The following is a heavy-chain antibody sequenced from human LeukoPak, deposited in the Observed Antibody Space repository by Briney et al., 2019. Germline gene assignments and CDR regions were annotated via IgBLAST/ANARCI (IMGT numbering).Heavy chain of an antibody. J-gene: IGHJ6*04. Sequence: ASVKVSCKASGYTFTSYGISWVRQAPGQGLEWMGRISAYNGNTNYAQKLQGRVTMTTDTSTSTAYMELRSLRSDDTAVYYCARDSLLRYFDWFPLGMDVWGKGTTVTVSS. CDR2: ISAYNGNT. V-gene: IGHV1-18*04. CDR1: GYTFTSYG. CDR3: ARDSLLRYFDWFPLGMDV. D-gene: IGHD3-9*01.